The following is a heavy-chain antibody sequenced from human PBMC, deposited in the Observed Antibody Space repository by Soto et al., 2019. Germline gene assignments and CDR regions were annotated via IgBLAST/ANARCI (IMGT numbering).Heavy chain of an antibody. V-gene: IGHV4-30-4*01. J-gene: IGHJ3*02. CDR2: IYYSGST. D-gene: IGHD1-26*01. Sequence: QVQLQESGPGLVKPSQTLSLTCTVSGGSISSGDYYWSWIRQPPGKGLEWIGYIYYSGSTYYNPSLKSRVTISVDTAKNQFSLKLSSVTAADTAVYYCARVRSVGADAFDIWGQGTMVTVSS. CDR3: ARVRSVGADAFDI. CDR1: GGSISSGDYY.